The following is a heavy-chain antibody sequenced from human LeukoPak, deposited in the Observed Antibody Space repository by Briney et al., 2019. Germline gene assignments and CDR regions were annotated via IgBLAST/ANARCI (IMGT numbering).Heavy chain of an antibody. CDR2: INHSGST. J-gene: IGHJ4*02. CDR1: GGSFSVNY. CDR3: ARGVRSRGRKTSYYFDY. Sequence: SETLSLTCAVYGGSFSVNYWSWIPQPPGKKLEWIGEINHSGSTNYNPSPNSRVTISVESSKNQFSLKLSSVTAADPAVYYCARGVRSRGRKTSYYFDYWGQGTLVTVSS. V-gene: IGHV4-34*01. D-gene: IGHD3-10*01.